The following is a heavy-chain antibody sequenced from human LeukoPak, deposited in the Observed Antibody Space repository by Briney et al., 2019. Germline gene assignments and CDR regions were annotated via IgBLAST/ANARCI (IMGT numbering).Heavy chain of an antibody. CDR2: IHPGGSI. J-gene: IGHJ4*02. Sequence: GGSLRLSCAASGFTVSSKYMGWVRQAPGKGLEWVSVIHPGGSIDYADSVKGTFTISRDNSKNTLYLEMNTLRVEDTAVYYCARAGYCSGGSCYGSDYWGQGTLVSVSS. CDR3: ARAGYCSGGSCYGSDY. D-gene: IGHD2-15*01. V-gene: IGHV3-66*01. CDR1: GFTVSSKY.